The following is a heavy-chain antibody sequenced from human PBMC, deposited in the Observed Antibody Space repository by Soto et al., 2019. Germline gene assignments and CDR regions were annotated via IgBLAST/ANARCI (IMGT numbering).Heavy chain of an antibody. D-gene: IGHD2-2*01. V-gene: IGHV3-30*18. CDR2: ISYDGSNK. Sequence: GGSLRLSCAASGFTFSSYGMDWVRQAPGKXLEWVAVISYDGSNKYYADSVKGRFTISRDNSKNTLYLQMNSLRADDSGVYYCAKDPYSGVLVPVAIGFDPWGPGTPVTVSS. J-gene: IGHJ5*02. CDR1: GFTFSSYG. CDR3: AKDPYSGVLVPVAIGFDP.